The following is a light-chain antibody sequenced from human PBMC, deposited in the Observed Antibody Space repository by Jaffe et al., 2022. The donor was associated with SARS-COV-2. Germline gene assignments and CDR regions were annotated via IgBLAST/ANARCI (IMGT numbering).Light chain of an antibody. CDR1: QNILYNSDNKNY. CDR3: HQYYSTPVT. V-gene: IGKV4-1*01. Sequence: DIVMTQSPDSLAVSLGERATINCKSSQNILYNSDNKNYLAWYQQKPGQPPQLLIYWASTREPGVPARFSGSGSGTDFTLTISSLQAEDVAVYYCHQYYSTPVTFGQGTRLEIK. J-gene: IGKJ5*01. CDR2: WAS.